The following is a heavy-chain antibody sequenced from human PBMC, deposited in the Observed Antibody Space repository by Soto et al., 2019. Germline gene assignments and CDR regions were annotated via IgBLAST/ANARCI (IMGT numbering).Heavy chain of an antibody. D-gene: IGHD1-20*01. CDR1: GASISGSYYY. CDR3: ATSQKGYNWNHFDH. V-gene: IGHV4-39*01. CDR2: VFYTGFT. J-gene: IGHJ4*02. Sequence: PSETLSLTCAVSGASISGSYYYWAWLRQSPGKGPEWIGSVFYTGFTSYNPSLESRVSVSVDTSKSQFSLKLSAVTAADTAVYYCATSQKGYNWNHFDHWGQGALVTVSS.